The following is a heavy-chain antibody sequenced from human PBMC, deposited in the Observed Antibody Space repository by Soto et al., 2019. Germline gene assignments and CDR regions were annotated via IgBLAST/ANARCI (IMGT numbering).Heavy chain of an antibody. CDR3: ARDGGYNYGDNWFDP. CDR2: IYYSGST. V-gene: IGHV4-59*01. D-gene: IGHD5-18*01. Sequence: SETLSLTCTVPGGSISSYYWSWIRQPPGKGLEWIGYIYYSGSTSSHPSLKSRVTISVDTSKNQFSLKLSSVTAADTAVYYCARDGGYNYGDNWFDPWGQGTLVTVSS. CDR1: GGSISSYY. J-gene: IGHJ5*02.